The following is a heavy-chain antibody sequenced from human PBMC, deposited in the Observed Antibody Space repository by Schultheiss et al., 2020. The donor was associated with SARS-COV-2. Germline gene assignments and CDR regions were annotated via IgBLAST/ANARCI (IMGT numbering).Heavy chain of an antibody. CDR3: ARQGTVYLSPYNWFDP. V-gene: IGHV5-51*01. Sequence: GSLRLSCKGSGYSFTSYWIGWVRQMPGKGLEWMGIIYPGDSDIRYRPSFQGQVTFSADKSISTAYLQWSSLKASDTAMYYCARQGTVYLSPYNWFDPWGQGTLVTVSS. D-gene: IGHD2-8*01. J-gene: IGHJ5*02. CDR1: GYSFTSYW. CDR2: IYPGDSDI.